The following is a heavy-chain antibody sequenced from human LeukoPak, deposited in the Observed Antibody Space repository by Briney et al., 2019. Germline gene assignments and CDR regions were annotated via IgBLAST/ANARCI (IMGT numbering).Heavy chain of an antibody. J-gene: IGHJ4*02. CDR1: GFTFRDYA. Sequence: PGGSLRLSCTASGFTFRDYAMSWVRQAPGKGLEWVGFIRSKAYGGTTEYAASVKGRFTISRDDSKSIAYLQMNSLKTEDTAVYYCTRDPYDSSGYYYSDYWGQGTLVTVSS. CDR2: IRSKAYGGTT. CDR3: TRDPYDSSGYYYSDY. D-gene: IGHD3-22*01. V-gene: IGHV3-49*04.